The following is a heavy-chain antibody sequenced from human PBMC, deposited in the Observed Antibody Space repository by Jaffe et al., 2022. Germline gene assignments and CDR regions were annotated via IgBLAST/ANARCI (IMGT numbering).Heavy chain of an antibody. Sequence: QVQLQESGPGLVKPSETLSLTCAVSGYSISSGYYWGWIRQPPGKGLEWIGSIYHSGSTYYNPSLKSRVTISVDTSKNQFSLKLSSVTAADTAVYYCARVEWELLTVDYWGQGTLVTVSS. CDR3: ARVEWELLTVDY. CDR1: GYSISSGYY. J-gene: IGHJ4*02. V-gene: IGHV4-38-2*01. CDR2: IYHSGST. D-gene: IGHD1-26*01.